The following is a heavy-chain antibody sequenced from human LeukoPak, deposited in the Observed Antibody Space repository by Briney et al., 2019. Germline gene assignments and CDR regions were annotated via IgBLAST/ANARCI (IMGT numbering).Heavy chain of an antibody. CDR3: ARDLNLEYDSSGYYDY. V-gene: IGHV1-69*13. J-gene: IGHJ4*02. CDR1: GGTFSSYA. D-gene: IGHD3-22*01. CDR2: IIPIFGTA. Sequence: GASVKVSCKASGGTFSSYAISWVRQAPGQGLEWMGGIIPIFGTANYAQKFQGRVTITADESTSTAYMELSSLRSEDTAVYYCARDLNLEYDSSGYYDYWGQGTLVTVSS.